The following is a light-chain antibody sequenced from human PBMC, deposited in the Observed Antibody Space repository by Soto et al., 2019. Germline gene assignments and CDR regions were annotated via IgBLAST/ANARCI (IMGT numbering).Light chain of an antibody. CDR2: GAS. CDR1: QSISSNY. CDR3: QQYGSSPWT. Sequence: GTLSLYQEARATPYCRASQSISSNYLAWYQQKPGQAPRLLIYGASSRATGIPDRFSGSGSGTDFTLTISRLEPEDFAVYYCQQYGSSPWTFGQRTKVDI. J-gene: IGKJ1*01. V-gene: IGKV3-20*01.